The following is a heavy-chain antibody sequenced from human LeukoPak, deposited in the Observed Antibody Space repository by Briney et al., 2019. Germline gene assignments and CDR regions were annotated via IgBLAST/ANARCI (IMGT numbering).Heavy chain of an antibody. CDR2: ISYDGSNK. J-gene: IGHJ4*02. Sequence: VGSLRLSRAASGFTFCGYGMRCVCAAPGKRLGSVSVISYDGSNKYYADSVKGRFTISRDNSKNTLYLQMNSLRAEDTAVYYCAKVRAGLWFGELTVDYWGQGTLVTVSS. D-gene: IGHD3-10*01. V-gene: IGHV3-30*18. CDR3: AKVRAGLWFGELTVDY. CDR1: GFTFCGYG.